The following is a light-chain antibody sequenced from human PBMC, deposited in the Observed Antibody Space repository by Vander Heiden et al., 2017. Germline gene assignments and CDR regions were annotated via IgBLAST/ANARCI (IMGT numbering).Light chain of an antibody. Sequence: DNQMTPSPSHLAASVGGRITLTCRASQSISNDLGWYQQKPGQAPKRLIYAASSLARGVPSRFSGSGSGTEFTLTISSLQSEDFATYYCLQHSSYPWTFGQGTKVEIK. CDR1: QSISND. V-gene: IGKV1-17*01. CDR2: AAS. CDR3: LQHSSYPWT. J-gene: IGKJ1*01.